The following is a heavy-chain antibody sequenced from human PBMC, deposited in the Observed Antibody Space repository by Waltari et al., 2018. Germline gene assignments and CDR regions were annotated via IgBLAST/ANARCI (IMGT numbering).Heavy chain of an antibody. V-gene: IGHV4-31*03. Sequence: QGQLQESGPGLVQPSQTLSLTCTVSGGSISRGGYYWSWIRQHPGKGLEWIGYIYYSGSTYYNPSLKSRVTISVDTSKNQFSLKLSSVTAADTAVYYCARDVEGESYFFDYWGQGTLVTVSS. CDR2: IYYSGST. CDR3: ARDVEGESYFFDY. J-gene: IGHJ4*02. CDR1: GGSISRGGYY. D-gene: IGHD1-26*01.